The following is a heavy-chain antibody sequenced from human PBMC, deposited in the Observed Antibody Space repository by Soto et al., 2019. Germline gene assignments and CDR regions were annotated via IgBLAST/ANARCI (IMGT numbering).Heavy chain of an antibody. V-gene: IGHV2-5*01. CDR3: AHSVSYGSGSYVSPATPYFDY. J-gene: IGHJ4*02. CDR2: IYWNDDK. D-gene: IGHD3-10*01. Sequence: SRPKLVNXTQTLTLTCTFSGFPLSTSGVGVGWIRQPPGKALEWLALIYWNDDKRYSPSLKSRLTITKDTSKNQVVLTMTNMDPVDTATYYCAHSVSYGSGSYVSPATPYFDYRGQGTLVTVSS. CDR1: GFPLSTSGVG.